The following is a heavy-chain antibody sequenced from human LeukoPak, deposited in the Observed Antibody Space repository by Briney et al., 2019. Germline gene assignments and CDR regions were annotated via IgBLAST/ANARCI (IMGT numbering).Heavy chain of an antibody. CDR2: ISGSSSSI. Sequence: GGSLRLSCAASGFTFSTYHMNWVRQAPGKGLEWVSSISGSSSSIYYADSVKGRFTISRDNAKNSLYLQVSSLRDEDTAVYYCARGDGWFGELLNFDNWGQGTLVTVSS. J-gene: IGHJ4*02. D-gene: IGHD3-10*01. CDR1: GFTFSTYH. CDR3: ARGDGWFGELLNFDN. V-gene: IGHV3-21*01.